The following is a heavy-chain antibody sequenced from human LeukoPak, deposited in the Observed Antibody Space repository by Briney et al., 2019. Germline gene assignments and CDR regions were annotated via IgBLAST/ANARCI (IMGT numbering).Heavy chain of an antibody. D-gene: IGHD1-26*01. CDR1: GGSISSYY. V-gene: IGHV4-38-2*02. CDR2: IYHSGST. J-gene: IGHJ4*02. Sequence: SETLSLTCTVSGGSISSYYWGWIRQPPGKGLEWIGSIYHSGSTYYNPSLKSRVTISVDTSKNQFSLKLSSVTAADTAVYYCAREDSEWEPTWGQGTLVTVSS. CDR3: AREDSEWEPT.